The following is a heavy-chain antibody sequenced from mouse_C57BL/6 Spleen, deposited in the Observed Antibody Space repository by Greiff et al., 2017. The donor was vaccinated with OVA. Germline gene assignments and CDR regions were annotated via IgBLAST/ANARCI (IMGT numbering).Heavy chain of an antibody. Sequence: VQLQQSGAELAKPGASVKLSCKASGYPFTSYWMHWVKQRPGQGLEWIGYINPSSGYTKYNQNIKDKATLTEDKSSSTAYMQLSSLTYDDSAVYYCARSWREYDVNYAMDYWGQGTSVTVSS. CDR3: ARSWREYDVNYAMDY. CDR1: GYPFTSYW. D-gene: IGHD2-4*01. CDR2: INPSSGYT. J-gene: IGHJ4*01. V-gene: IGHV1-7*01.